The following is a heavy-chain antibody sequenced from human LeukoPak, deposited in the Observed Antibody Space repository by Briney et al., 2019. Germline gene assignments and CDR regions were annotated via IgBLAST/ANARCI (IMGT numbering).Heavy chain of an antibody. CDR3: ARGSSGWYEDY. J-gene: IGHJ4*02. CDR1: GFTFGDYA. V-gene: IGHV3-7*01. Sequence: GRSLRLSCTASGFTFGDYAMSWVRQAPGKGLEWVANIKQDGSEKYYVDSVKGRFTISRDNAKNSLYLQMNSLRAEDTAVYYCARGSSGWYEDYWGQGTLVTVSS. CDR2: IKQDGSEK. D-gene: IGHD6-19*01.